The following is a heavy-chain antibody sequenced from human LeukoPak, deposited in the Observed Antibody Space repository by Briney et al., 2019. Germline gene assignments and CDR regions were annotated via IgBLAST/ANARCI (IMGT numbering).Heavy chain of an antibody. CDR1: GFTFSDYY. V-gene: IGHV3-11*01. J-gene: IGHJ3*02. D-gene: IGHD4-17*01. CDR3: ARDRSKVSVLTVTRRNAFDI. Sequence: GGSLRLSCAASGFTFSDYYMSWIRQAPGKGLEWVSYISSSGSTIYYADSVKGRFTISRDNAKNSLYLQMNSLRAEDTAVYYCARDRSKVSVLTVTRRNAFDIWGQGIMVTVSS. CDR2: ISSSGSTI.